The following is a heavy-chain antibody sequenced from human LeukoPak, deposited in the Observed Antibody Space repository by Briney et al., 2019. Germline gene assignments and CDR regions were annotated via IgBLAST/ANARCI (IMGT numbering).Heavy chain of an antibody. CDR1: GGHYSGYY. CDR2: INHSGST. J-gene: IGHJ5*02. CDR3: ARGGGYSWFDP. Sequence: PSDTLSLTCAVYGGHYSGYYWSWIRQPPGKGLEWIGEINHSGSTNYNPSLKSRVTISVDTSKNQFSLKLSSVTAADTAVYYCARGGGYSWFDPWGQGTLVTVSS. V-gene: IGHV4-34*01.